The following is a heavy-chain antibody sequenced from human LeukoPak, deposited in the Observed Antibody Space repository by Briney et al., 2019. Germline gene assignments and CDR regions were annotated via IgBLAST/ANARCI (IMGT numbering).Heavy chain of an antibody. CDR2: ISGSGGST. Sequence: GGSLRLSCAASGFTFSSYAMSWVRQAPGKGLEWVSGISGSGGSTYYADSVKGRFTISRDNSKNTLYLQMNSLRAEDTAVYYCAKDAGYTDYYYSYMDVWGKGTTVTVSS. CDR3: AKDAGYTDYYYSYMDV. D-gene: IGHD5-18*01. J-gene: IGHJ6*03. CDR1: GFTFSSYA. V-gene: IGHV3-23*01.